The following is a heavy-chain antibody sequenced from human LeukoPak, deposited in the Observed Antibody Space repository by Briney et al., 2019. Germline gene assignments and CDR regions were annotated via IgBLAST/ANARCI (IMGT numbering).Heavy chain of an antibody. J-gene: IGHJ6*02. Sequence: GSLRLSCAASGFTVSSNYMSWIRQPPGKGLEWIGYIYYSGSTNYNPSLKSRVTISVDTSKNQFSLKLSSVTAADTAVYYCAREGRGITYYYDFWSGKPHYYYYGMDVWGQGTTVTVSS. V-gene: IGHV4-59*02. D-gene: IGHD3-3*01. CDR2: IYYSGST. CDR3: AREGRGITYYYDFWSGKPHYYYYGMDV. CDR1: GFTVSSNY.